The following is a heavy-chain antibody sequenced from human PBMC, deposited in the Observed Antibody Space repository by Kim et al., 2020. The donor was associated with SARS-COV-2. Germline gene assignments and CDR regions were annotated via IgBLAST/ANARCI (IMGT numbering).Heavy chain of an antibody. CDR1: GGSFSGYY. CDR2: INHRGRT. V-gene: IGHV4-34*01. D-gene: IGHD3-22*01. CDR3: PSAAYCDSLIKDSH. Sequence: SETLSLTCAVYGGSFSGYYWSWIRQPQGKGLEWIGEINHRGRTNYNPSLKSRVTISVYTSMNQFSLKLRSVTAADAAVDYCPSAAYCDSLIKDSHCGQGT. J-gene: IGHJ1*01.